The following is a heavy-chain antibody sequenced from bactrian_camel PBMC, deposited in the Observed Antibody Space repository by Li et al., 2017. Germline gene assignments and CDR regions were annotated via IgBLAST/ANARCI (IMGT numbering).Heavy chain of an antibody. CDR3: AAENLGGWYEYSY. CDR1: GFISSTYY. CDR2: IYFGGGIT. J-gene: IGHJ4*01. V-gene: IGHV3-2*01. Sequence: QLVESGGGLVQPGGSLRLSCAASGFISSTYYMTWVRQAPGKGLEWVASIYFGGGITFIDDSVKGRFTISKDNAKNTMYLQMNSLKPEDTAVYYCAAENLGGWYEYSYWGQGTQVTVS. D-gene: IGHD6*01.